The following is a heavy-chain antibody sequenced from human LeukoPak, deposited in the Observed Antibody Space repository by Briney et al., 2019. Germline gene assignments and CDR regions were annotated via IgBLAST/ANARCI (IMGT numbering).Heavy chain of an antibody. CDR3: ARDGTYDYGAD. Sequence: PGGSLRLSCAASGFTFSSYWMSWVRQAPWKGLEWVSSISSSSSYIYYADSVKGRFTISRDNAKNSLYLQMNSLRAEDTAVYYCARDGTYDYGADWGQGTLVTVSS. D-gene: IGHD4-17*01. V-gene: IGHV3-21*01. CDR2: ISSSSSYI. CDR1: GFTFSSYW. J-gene: IGHJ4*02.